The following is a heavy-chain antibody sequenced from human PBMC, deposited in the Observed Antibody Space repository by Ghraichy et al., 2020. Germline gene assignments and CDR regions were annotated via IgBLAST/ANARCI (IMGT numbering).Heavy chain of an antibody. Sequence: SETLSLTCAAYGGSFNDYSWTWIRQPPGKGLEWIGEISRGGGAIYNPSLKGRATISIDTSKSQFSLELTSVTAADTAMYYCSRGGADWGQGALVTVSS. J-gene: IGHJ4*02. D-gene: IGHD3-10*01. CDR2: ISRGGGA. V-gene: IGHV4-34*01. CDR3: SRGGAD. CDR1: GGSFNDYS.